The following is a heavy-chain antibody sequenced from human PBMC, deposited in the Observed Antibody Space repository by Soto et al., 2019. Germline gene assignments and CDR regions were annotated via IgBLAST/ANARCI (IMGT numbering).Heavy chain of an antibody. CDR2: ISGSGGST. Sequence: GGSLRLSCAASGFTFSSYAMSWVRQAPGKGLEWVSAISGSGGSTYYADSVKGRFTISRGNSKNTLYLQMNSLRAEDTAVYYCAKAGYTARYYYYGMDVWGQGTTVTVSS. CDR1: GFTFSSYA. J-gene: IGHJ6*02. D-gene: IGHD2-2*02. CDR3: AKAGYTARYYYYGMDV. V-gene: IGHV3-23*01.